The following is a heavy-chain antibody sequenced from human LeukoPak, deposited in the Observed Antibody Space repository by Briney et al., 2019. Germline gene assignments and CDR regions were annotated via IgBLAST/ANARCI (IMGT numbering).Heavy chain of an antibody. Sequence: GRSLRLSCAASGFTFSSYAMHWVRQAPGKGLEWVAVISYDGSNKYYADSVKGRFTISRDNFKNTLYLQMNSLRAEDAAVYYCASLAVAGTNFDYWGQGTLVTVSS. V-gene: IGHV3-30*01. CDR2: ISYDGSNK. CDR3: ASLAVAGTNFDY. D-gene: IGHD6-19*01. CDR1: GFTFSSYA. J-gene: IGHJ4*02.